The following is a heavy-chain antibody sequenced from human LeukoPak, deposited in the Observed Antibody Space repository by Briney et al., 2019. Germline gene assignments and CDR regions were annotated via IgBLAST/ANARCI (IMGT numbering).Heavy chain of an antibody. CDR3: ARGNQRVLDY. V-gene: IGHV3-74*01. CDR1: GFTFTTYW. D-gene: IGHD1-1*01. CDR2: IQTDACNT. J-gene: IGHJ4*02. Sequence: GGSLRLSCAASGFTFTTYWMHWVRQVPGKGLVWVSRIQTDACNTDYADSVKGRFTISRDNARNTLYLQMNSLRAEDGAMYYCARGNQRVLDYWGQGTLVTVSS.